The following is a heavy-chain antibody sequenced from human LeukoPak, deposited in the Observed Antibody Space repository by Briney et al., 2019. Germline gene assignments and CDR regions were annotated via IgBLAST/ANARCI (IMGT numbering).Heavy chain of an antibody. CDR3: ARDVRAGPRHNGNFDY. CDR1: GFTFGSYA. Sequence: GGSLRLSCSASGFTFGSYAMHWVRQAPGKGLEWVAVISYDGSNKYYADSVKGRFTISRDSSKNTLYLQMNSLRPEDTAVYYCARDVRAGPRHNGNFDYWGQGTLVTVSS. D-gene: IGHD3-10*02. J-gene: IGHJ4*02. CDR2: ISYDGSNK. V-gene: IGHV3-30-3*01.